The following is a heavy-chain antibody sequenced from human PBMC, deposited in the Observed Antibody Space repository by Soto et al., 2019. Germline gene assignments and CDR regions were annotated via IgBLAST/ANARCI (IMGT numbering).Heavy chain of an antibody. CDR2: ISYDSTKT. J-gene: IGHJ6*02. V-gene: IGHV3-30*03. CDR1: GFTFNNYG. D-gene: IGHD1-26*01. CDR3: ARTRSVWSDFHYYSVEV. Sequence: QVQLVESGGGVVQPGRSLRLSCAASGFTFNNYGMHWVRQGPGNGLEWVAFISYDSTKTYYADSVKGRFTISRDNSNSALYVQMNSLTGEDTAVYYCARTRSVWSDFHYYSVEVWGQGTTVTVSS.